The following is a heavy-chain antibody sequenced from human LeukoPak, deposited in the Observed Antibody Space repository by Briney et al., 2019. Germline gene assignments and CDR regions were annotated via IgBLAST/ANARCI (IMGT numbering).Heavy chain of an antibody. CDR1: GFPFSSYG. D-gene: IGHD2-21*01. J-gene: IGHJ4*02. CDR3: ARDLSAAYDF. Sequence: PGGSLRLSCAASGFPFSSYGMHWVRQAPGKGLEWVARLVYDERNDYANFVKGRFTISRDNSKNTLYLQMDNLRVDDTAVYYCARDLSAAYDFWGQGILVTVSS. V-gene: IGHV3-33*01. CDR2: LVYDERN.